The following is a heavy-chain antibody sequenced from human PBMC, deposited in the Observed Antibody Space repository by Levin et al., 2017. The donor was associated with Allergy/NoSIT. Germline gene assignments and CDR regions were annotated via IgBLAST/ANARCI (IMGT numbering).Heavy chain of an antibody. J-gene: IGHJ4*02. D-gene: IGHD3-22*01. CDR1: GFTFSSYA. CDR2: ISGSGGST. Sequence: PGGSLRLSCAASGFTFSSYAMSWVRQAPGKGLEWVSAISGSGGSTYYADSVKGRFTISRDNSKNTLYLQMNSLRAEDTAVYYCAKSGRVDSSGYYYPEGWGSKDYWGQGTLVTVSS. CDR3: AKSGRVDSSGYYYPEGWGSKDY. V-gene: IGHV3-23*01.